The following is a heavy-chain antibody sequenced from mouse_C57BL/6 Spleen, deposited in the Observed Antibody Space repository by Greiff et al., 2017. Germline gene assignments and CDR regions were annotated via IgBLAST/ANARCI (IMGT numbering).Heavy chain of an antibody. Sequence: EVMLVESGGGLVKPGGSLKLSCAASGFTFSSYAMSWVRQTPEKRLEWVATISDGGSYTYYPDNVKGRFTISRDNAKNNLYLQMSHLKSEDTAMYYCARDLASYAMDYWGQGTSVTVSS. CDR1: GFTFSSYA. CDR3: ARDLASYAMDY. V-gene: IGHV5-4*01. J-gene: IGHJ4*01. CDR2: ISDGGSYT.